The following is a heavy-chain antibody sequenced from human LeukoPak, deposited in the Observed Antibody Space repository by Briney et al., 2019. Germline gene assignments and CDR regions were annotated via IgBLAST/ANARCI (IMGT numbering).Heavy chain of an antibody. CDR1: GCTFTGYY. CDR2: INPNSGGT. J-gene: IGHJ5*02. CDR3: ARVRHRYCSGGSCYSTLALYGWFDP. Sequence: ASVKVSCKASGCTFTGYYMHWMRQAPGQGLEWMGWINPNSGGTNYAQKLQGRLTMTSDTSISTAYMELSRLRSDDTAVYYCARVRHRYCSGGSCYSTLALYGWFDPWGQGTLVTVSS. V-gene: IGHV1-2*02. D-gene: IGHD2-15*01.